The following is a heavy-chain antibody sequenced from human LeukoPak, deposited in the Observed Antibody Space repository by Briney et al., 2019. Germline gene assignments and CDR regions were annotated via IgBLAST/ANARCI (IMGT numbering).Heavy chain of an antibody. CDR1: GFTFDDCA. CDR2: ISWNGGSK. D-gene: IGHD2-15*01. CDR3: AKNSGGILKYYFDY. J-gene: IGHJ4*02. Sequence: PGRSLRLSCAASGFTFDDCAMHWVRQAPGKGLEWVSGISWNGGSKDYADSVKGRFTISRDNAKNSLYLQINSLRAEDTALYFCAKNSGGILKYYFDYRGQGTLVTVSS. V-gene: IGHV3-9*01.